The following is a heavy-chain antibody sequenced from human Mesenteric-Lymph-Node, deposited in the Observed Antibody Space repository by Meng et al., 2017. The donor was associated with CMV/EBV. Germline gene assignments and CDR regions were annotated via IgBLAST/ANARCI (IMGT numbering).Heavy chain of an antibody. CDR1: GGSFSGSY. Sequence: QWQLRRGAAGPLKPSGTLSVTCAVYGGSFSGSYWNWIRQSSEKGLEWIGEINHSGSTTYNPSFTSRIIISVDTSTNQISLNMSSVTAADTAVYYCARGSSYDILTGYFDYWGQGALVTVSS. CDR3: ARGSSYDILTGYFDY. J-gene: IGHJ4*02. V-gene: IGHV4-34*01. D-gene: IGHD3-9*01. CDR2: INHSGST.